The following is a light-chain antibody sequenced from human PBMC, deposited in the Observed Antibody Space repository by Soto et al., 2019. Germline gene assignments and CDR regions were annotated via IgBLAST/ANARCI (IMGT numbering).Light chain of an antibody. CDR2: GAS. J-gene: IGKJ1*01. V-gene: IGKV3-20*01. Sequence: EIVLTQSPGTLSLSPGERATLSCRASQSVSSSYLAWYQQKPGQAPRLLIYGASSRATVIPDRFSGSGSGTDFTIPITKLEPEDFAVYYCQQYGSSQTFGQGTQVEIK. CDR1: QSVSSSY. CDR3: QQYGSSQT.